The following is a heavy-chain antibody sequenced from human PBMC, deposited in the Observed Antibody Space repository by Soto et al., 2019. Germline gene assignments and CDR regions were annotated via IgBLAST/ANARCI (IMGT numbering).Heavy chain of an antibody. Sequence: GGSLRLSCAASGFTFTRYSMNWVRQAPGKGLEWVSSISSTTNYIYYGDSMKGRFTISGDNAKNSLYLEMNSLRAEDTAVYYCARESEDLTSNFDYWGQGTLVTV. CDR2: ISSTTNYI. V-gene: IGHV3-21*06. CDR1: GFTFTRYS. J-gene: IGHJ4*02. CDR3: ARESEDLTSNFDY.